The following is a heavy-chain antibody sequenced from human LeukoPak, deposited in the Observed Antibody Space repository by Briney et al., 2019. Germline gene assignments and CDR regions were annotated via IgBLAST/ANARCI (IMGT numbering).Heavy chain of an antibody. CDR3: AKGWADIVVVPAAMEVHLSYYYYYYYMDV. V-gene: IGHV3-23*01. CDR1: GFTFSSYA. D-gene: IGHD2-2*01. CDR2: ISGSGGST. Sequence: QPGGSLRLSCAASGFTFSSYAMSWVRQAPGKGLEWVSAISGSGGSTYYADSVKGRFTISRDNSKNTLYLQMNSLRAEGTAVYYCAKGWADIVVVPAAMEVHLSYYYYYYYMDVWGKGATVTISS. J-gene: IGHJ6*03.